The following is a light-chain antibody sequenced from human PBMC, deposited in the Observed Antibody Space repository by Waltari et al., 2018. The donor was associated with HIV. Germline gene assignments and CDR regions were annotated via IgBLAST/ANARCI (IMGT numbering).Light chain of an antibody. CDR3: QQYSSFSLT. V-gene: IGKV1-5*03. Sequence: DIQMTQSPSTLSASVGDRVTITCRASQSIRTWLAWYQQKPGKAPNLLIYKASSLESGVPSRFSGSGSGTELTLTISSLQPDDSATYYCQQYSSFSLTFGGGTKVEIK. CDR2: KAS. J-gene: IGKJ4*01. CDR1: QSIRTW.